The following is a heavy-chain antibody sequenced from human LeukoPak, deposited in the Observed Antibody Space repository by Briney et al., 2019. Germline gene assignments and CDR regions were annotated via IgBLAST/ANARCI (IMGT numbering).Heavy chain of an antibody. CDR1: GYTLTSYG. CDR2: ISAYNGNT. V-gene: IGHV1-18*01. J-gene: IGHJ6*02. CDR3: ARSEGYFDSNSYGMDV. Sequence: ASVKVSCKASGYTLTSYGISWVRQAPGQGLEWMGWISAYNGNTNYAQKLQGRVTMTTDTSTSTAYMELRSLRSDDTAVYYCARSEGYFDSNSYGMDVWGQGTTVTVSS. D-gene: IGHD3-9*01.